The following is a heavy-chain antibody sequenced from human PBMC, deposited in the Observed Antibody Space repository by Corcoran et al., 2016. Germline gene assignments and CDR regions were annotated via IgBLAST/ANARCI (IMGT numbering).Heavy chain of an antibody. V-gene: IGHV3-48*02. Sequence: EVQLVESGGGLVQPGGSLRLSCAASGFTFSSYIMNWVRQAPGKGLEWVSYISSSSSTIYYAESVKGRFTISRDNAKNSLYRQMNSLRDEDTAVYYCARERGLLGVDYWGQGTLVTVSA. CDR1: GFTFSSYI. J-gene: IGHJ4*02. CDR2: ISSSSSTI. D-gene: IGHD2-21*02. CDR3: ARERGLLGVDY.